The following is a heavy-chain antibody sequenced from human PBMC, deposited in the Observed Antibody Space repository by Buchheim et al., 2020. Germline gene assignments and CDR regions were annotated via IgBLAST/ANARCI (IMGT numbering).Heavy chain of an antibody. CDR2: IDPSDSYT. CDR3: ARLGLHSVPAAPDGYYYYYYMDV. V-gene: IGHV5-10-1*01. D-gene: IGHD2-2*01. Sequence: EVQLVQSGAEVKKPGESLRISCKGSGYSFTSYWISWVRQMPGKGLEWMGRIDPSDSYTNYSPSFQGHVTISADKSISTASPQWSSLKASDTAMYYCARLGLHSVPAAPDGYYYYYYMDVWGKGTT. CDR1: GYSFTSYW. J-gene: IGHJ6*03.